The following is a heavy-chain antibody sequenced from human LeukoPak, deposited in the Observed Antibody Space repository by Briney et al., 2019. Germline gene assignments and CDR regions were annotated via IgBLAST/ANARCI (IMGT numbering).Heavy chain of an antibody. Sequence: ASVKVSCKASGYTFTSYYMHWVRQAPGQGLEWMGIINPSGGSTSYAQKFQGRVTMTRDTSTNTVYMELSSLRSEDTAVYYCASSLYGSGSYYPPAFDYWGQGTLVTVSS. D-gene: IGHD3-10*01. CDR1: GYTFTSYY. J-gene: IGHJ4*02. V-gene: IGHV1-46*01. CDR2: INPSGGST. CDR3: ASSLYGSGSYYPPAFDY.